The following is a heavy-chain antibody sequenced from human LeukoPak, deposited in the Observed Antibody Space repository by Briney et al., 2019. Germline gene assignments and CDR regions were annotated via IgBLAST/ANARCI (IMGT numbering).Heavy chain of an antibody. CDR1: GGSISSYY. D-gene: IGHD6-6*01. CDR2: IYYSGST. CDR3: ARGLYSSSAPYYYYYMDV. Sequence: SETLSLTCTVSGGSISSYYWSWIRQPPGKGLEWIGYIYYSGSTNYNPSLKSRVTISVDTSKNQFSLKLSSVTAADTAVYYCARGLYSSSAPYYYYYMDVWGKGTTVTVSS. J-gene: IGHJ6*03. V-gene: IGHV4-59*12.